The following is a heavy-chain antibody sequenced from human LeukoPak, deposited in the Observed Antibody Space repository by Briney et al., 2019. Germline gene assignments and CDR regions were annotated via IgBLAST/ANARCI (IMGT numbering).Heavy chain of an antibody. J-gene: IGHJ4*02. D-gene: IGHD3-22*01. CDR3: AKEFTSYYYDSSGYSFDY. CDR1: GFTFSSYA. Sequence: GGSLRLSCAASGFTFSSYAMSWVRQAPGKGLEWVSAISGSGGSTYYADPVKGRFTISRDNSKNTLYLQMNSLRAEDTAVYYCAKEFTSYYYDSSGYSFDYWGQGTLVTVSS. V-gene: IGHV3-23*01. CDR2: ISGSGGST.